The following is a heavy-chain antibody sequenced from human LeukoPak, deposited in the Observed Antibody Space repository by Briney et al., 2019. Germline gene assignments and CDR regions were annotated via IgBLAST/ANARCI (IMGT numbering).Heavy chain of an antibody. CDR1: GGSISSGSYY. D-gene: IGHD3-22*01. V-gene: IGHV4-61*02. CDR3: ASRYYYDSSGHRSHFDY. J-gene: IGHJ4*02. CDR2: IYTSGST. Sequence: SETLSLTCTVSGGSISSGSYYWSWIRQPAGKGLEWIGRIYTSGSTNYNPSLKSRVTISVDTSKNQFSLKLSSVTAADTAVYYCASRYYYDSSGHRSHFDYWGQGTLVTVSS.